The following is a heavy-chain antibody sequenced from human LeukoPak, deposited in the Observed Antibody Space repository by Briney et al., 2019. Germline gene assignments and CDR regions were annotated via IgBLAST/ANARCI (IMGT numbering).Heavy chain of an antibody. CDR2: VNPNSGGT. Sequence: GASVKVSCKASGYTFTGYYMHWVRQAPGQGLEWMGWVNPNSGGTNYAQKFQGRVTMTRDTSISTTYMELSRLRSDDTAVYYCARVRVGLVVPDAILNYWGQGTLVSVSS. V-gene: IGHV1-2*02. D-gene: IGHD2-2*02. CDR1: GYTFTGYY. CDR3: ARVRVGLVVPDAILNY. J-gene: IGHJ4*02.